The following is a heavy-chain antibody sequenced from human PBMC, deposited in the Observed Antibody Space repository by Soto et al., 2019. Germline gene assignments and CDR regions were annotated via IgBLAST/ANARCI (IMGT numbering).Heavy chain of an antibody. J-gene: IGHJ3*02. Sequence: GGSLRLSCAASRFNFSNYAMTWVRQAPGKGLEWVSTLSGSGGSTYYADSVKGRFTISRDNSKNTLYLQMNSLRAEDTAVYYCAKYSQFCSSTSCPSETFDIWGQGTMVTVSS. V-gene: IGHV3-23*01. CDR3: AKYSQFCSSTSCPSETFDI. D-gene: IGHD2-2*01. CDR1: RFNFSNYA. CDR2: LSGSGGST.